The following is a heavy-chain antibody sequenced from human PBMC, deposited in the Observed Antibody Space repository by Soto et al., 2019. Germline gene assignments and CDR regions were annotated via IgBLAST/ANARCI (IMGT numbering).Heavy chain of an antibody. CDR2: IVVGSGNT. CDR1: GFTFTSSA. Sequence: GASVKVSCKASGFTFTSSAVQWVRQARGQRLEWIGWIVVGSGNTNYAQKFQERVTITRDMSTSTAYMELSSLRSEDTAVYYCAAVAAPYYYDSSGYYGDAFDIWGQGTMVTV. V-gene: IGHV1-58*01. J-gene: IGHJ3*02. CDR3: AAVAAPYYYDSSGYYGDAFDI. D-gene: IGHD3-22*01.